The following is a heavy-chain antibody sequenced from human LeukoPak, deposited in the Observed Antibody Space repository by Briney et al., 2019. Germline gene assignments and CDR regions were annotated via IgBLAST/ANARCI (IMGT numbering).Heavy chain of an antibody. Sequence: GGSLRLSCAASGFTFSSYGMHWVRQAPGTGLEWVAVIWYDGSNKYYADSVKGRFTISRDNSKNTLYLQMNSLRAEDTAVYYCARDYGDYGNLGYFDYWGQGTLVTVSS. CDR2: IWYDGSNK. J-gene: IGHJ4*02. CDR3: ARDYGDYGNLGYFDY. D-gene: IGHD4-17*01. V-gene: IGHV3-33*01. CDR1: GFTFSSYG.